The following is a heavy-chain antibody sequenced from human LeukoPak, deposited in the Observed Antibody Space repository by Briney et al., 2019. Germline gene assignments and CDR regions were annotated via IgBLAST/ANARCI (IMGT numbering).Heavy chain of an antibody. CDR3: ANSPDGNYDFWSGYYPLDYYYYMDV. D-gene: IGHD3-3*01. J-gene: IGHJ6*03. V-gene: IGHV3-23*01. CDR1: GFTFSSYA. CDR2: ISGSGGST. Sequence: GGSLRLSCAASGFTFSSYAMSWVRQAPGKGLEWVSAISGSGGSTYYADSVKGRFTISRDNSKNTLYLQMNSLRAEDTAVYYCANSPDGNYDFWSGYYPLDYYYYMDVWGKGTTVTVSS.